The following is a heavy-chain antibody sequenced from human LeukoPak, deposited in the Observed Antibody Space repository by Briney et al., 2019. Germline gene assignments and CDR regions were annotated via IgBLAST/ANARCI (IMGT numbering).Heavy chain of an antibody. V-gene: IGHV3-30*18. J-gene: IGHJ4*02. D-gene: IGHD3-16*01. CDR2: ISYDGSNK. Sequence: GRSLRLSCAASGFTFSSYGMHWVRQAPGKGLEWVAVISYDGSNKYYADSVKGRFTISRDNSKNTLYLQMNSLRAEDTAVYYCAKDDPTFHAFDYWGQGTLVTASS. CDR3: AKDDPTFHAFDY. CDR1: GFTFSSYG.